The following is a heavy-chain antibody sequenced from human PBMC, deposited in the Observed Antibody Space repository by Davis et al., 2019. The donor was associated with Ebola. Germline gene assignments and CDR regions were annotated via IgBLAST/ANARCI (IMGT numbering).Heavy chain of an antibody. D-gene: IGHD1/OR15-1a*01. CDR2: IKTNGGTT. CDR1: GFTFSSYA. V-gene: IGHV3-64*01. J-gene: IGHJ4*02. CDR3: ARGDWNNGKAFDY. Sequence: GGSLRLSCAASGFTFSSYAMHWVRQAPGKGLEYVSAIKTNGGTTYYANSVQGRFSIARDNSKNTLYLQMGSLRPEDMAAYYCARGDWNNGKAFDYWGQGTLVTVSS.